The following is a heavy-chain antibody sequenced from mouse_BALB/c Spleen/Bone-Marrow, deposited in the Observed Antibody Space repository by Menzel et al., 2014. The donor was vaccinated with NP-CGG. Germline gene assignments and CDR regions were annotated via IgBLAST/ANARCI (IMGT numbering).Heavy chain of an antibody. V-gene: IGHV14-3*02. CDR3: ASYRYGWYFDV. Sequence: EVQLQQSGAELVKPGASVKLSCTASGFNIKDTYMPWVKQRPKQGLEWIGRIDPANGNTKYDPKFQGKATITADTSSNTAYLQLSSLTSEDTAVYYCASYRYGWYFDVWGAGTTVTVSS. D-gene: IGHD2-14*01. CDR2: IDPANGNT. J-gene: IGHJ1*01. CDR1: GFNIKDTY.